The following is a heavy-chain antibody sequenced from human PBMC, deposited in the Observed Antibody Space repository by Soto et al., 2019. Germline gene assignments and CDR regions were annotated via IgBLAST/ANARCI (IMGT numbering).Heavy chain of an antibody. Sequence: QVQLVQSGAEVKKPGSSVKVSCKASGGTFSSYAISWVRQDPGQGLEWMGGNIPSFGTANYAQKFQGRVTIPATKSTRTPYMELSSLRSKDTAVYYFARESRYCSGGICYFLAGLDSCGQGTLVTVSS. J-gene: IGHJ4*02. D-gene: IGHD2-15*01. CDR2: NIPSFGTA. CDR3: ARESRYCSGGICYFLAGLDS. CDR1: GGTFSSYA. V-gene: IGHV1-69*14.